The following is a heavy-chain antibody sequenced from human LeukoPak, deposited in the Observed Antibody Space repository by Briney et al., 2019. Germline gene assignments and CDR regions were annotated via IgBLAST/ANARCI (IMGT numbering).Heavy chain of an antibody. V-gene: IGHV1-2*02. Sequence: ASVKVSCKASGYTFTGYYMHWVRQAPGQGLEWMGWINPNSGGTNYAQKFQGRVTMTRDTSISTAYMELSRLRSDDTAVYYCASQIYGDSSVFDYWGQGTLVTVSS. CDR2: INPNSGGT. CDR1: GYTFTGYY. D-gene: IGHD4-17*01. J-gene: IGHJ4*02. CDR3: ASQIYGDSSVFDY.